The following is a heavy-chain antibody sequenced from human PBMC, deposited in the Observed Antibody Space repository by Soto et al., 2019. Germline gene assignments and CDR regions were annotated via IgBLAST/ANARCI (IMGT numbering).Heavy chain of an antibody. D-gene: IGHD6-19*01. CDR2: IYTSGST. J-gene: IGHJ6*02. Sequence: SETLSLTCTVSGGSISSYYWSWIRQPAGKGLEWIGRIYTSGSTNYNPSLKSRVTMSVDTSKNQFSMKLSSVKAADTAVYYCARDSVAATGNLYYYYYGMDVWGQGTTATVSS. V-gene: IGHV4-4*07. CDR1: GGSISSYY. CDR3: ARDSVAATGNLYYYYYGMDV.